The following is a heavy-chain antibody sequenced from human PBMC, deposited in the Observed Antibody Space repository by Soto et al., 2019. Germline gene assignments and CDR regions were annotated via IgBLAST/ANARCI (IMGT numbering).Heavy chain of an antibody. J-gene: IGHJ4*02. V-gene: IGHV1-3*01. D-gene: IGHD6-13*01. Sequence: ASVKVSCKASGYTFTSYAIHWVRQAPGQRLEWMGWINAGNGNTKYSQKFQGRVTITRNTSASTAYMELSSLRSEDTAVYYCARGEWFGIAAAGTRSFAIDYWGQGTLVTVSS. CDR1: GYTFTSYA. CDR2: INAGNGNT. CDR3: ARGEWFGIAAAGTRSFAIDY.